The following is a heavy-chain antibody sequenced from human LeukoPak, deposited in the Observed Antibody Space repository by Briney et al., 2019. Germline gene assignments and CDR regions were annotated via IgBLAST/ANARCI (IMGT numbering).Heavy chain of an antibody. CDR2: INWNGGST. CDR1: GFTFDDYG. J-gene: IGHJ4*02. Sequence: GGSLRLSCAASGFTFDDYGMSWVRQAPGKGLEWVSGINWNGGSTGYADSVKGRFTISRDNAKNSLYLQMNSLGAEDTALYYCARYFDPYYYGSGSPSFDYWGQGTLVTVSS. D-gene: IGHD3-10*01. CDR3: ARYFDPYYYGSGSPSFDY. V-gene: IGHV3-20*04.